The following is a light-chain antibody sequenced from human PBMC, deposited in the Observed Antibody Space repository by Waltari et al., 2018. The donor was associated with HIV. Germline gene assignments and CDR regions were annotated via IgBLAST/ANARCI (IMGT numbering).Light chain of an antibody. V-gene: IGLV2-8*01. J-gene: IGLJ2*01. Sequence: QSALTQPPSASGSAGQSVSISCTGTSSDVGTYNYVSWYRQHPGKAPKLMVYEVTKRPSGVRDRFSGSKSGNTASLTVSGLQAEDEADYYCSSYAGSNNVVFGGGTKLTVL. CDR3: SSYAGSNNVV. CDR2: EVT. CDR1: SSDVGTYNY.